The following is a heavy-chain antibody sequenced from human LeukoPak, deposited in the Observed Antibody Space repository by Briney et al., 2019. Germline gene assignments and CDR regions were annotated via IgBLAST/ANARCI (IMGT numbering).Heavy chain of an antibody. CDR1: GFTFSNYA. Sequence: GGSLRLSCAASGFTFSNYAMNWVRQAPGKGLEWVSSISGTGGSTYYADSVKGRFTISRDNSRSTLYLQMNSLRAEDMAIYYCAKDPTILCAWGQGTLVTVSS. CDR3: AKDPTILCA. J-gene: IGHJ5*02. CDR2: ISGTGGST. V-gene: IGHV3-23*01. D-gene: IGHD3-9*01.